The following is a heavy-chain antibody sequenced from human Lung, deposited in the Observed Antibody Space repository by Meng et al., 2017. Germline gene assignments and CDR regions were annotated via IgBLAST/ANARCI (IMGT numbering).Heavy chain of an antibody. CDR3: ARRGLWLDPQNFDY. V-gene: IGHV4-4*02. J-gene: IGHJ4*02. CDR2: IYHSGST. Sequence: VPRHESGPGLGRLVAALSYAGAVSGGSIRSSNWWGWVRQPPGKGLEWIWEIYHSGSTNYNPSPKSRVTISVDKSKNQFSLKLSSVTAADTAVYYCARRGLWLDPQNFDYWGQGTLVTVSS. D-gene: IGHD6-19*01. CDR1: GGSIRSSNW.